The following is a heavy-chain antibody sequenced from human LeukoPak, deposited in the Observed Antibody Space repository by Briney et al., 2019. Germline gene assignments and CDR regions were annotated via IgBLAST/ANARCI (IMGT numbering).Heavy chain of an antibody. D-gene: IGHD3-10*01. CDR3: ATNTVLWFGELPLHYYYYMDV. J-gene: IGHJ6*03. V-gene: IGHV3-30*02. Sequence: GGSLRLSCAASGFTFSSYGMHWVRQAPGKGLEWVAFIRYDGSNKYYADSVKGRFTISRDNSKNTLYLQMNSLRAEDTAVYYCATNTVLWFGELPLHYYYYMDVWGKGTTVTISS. CDR2: IRYDGSNK. CDR1: GFTFSSYG.